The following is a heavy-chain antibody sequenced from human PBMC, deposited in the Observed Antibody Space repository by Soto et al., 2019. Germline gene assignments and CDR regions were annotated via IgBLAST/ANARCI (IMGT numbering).Heavy chain of an antibody. Sequence: PSETLSLTCDVSGGSIDNSHSFWGWVRQPPGRGLEFLGSVYYSGSTYYNPSLKSRVTISVDTSKNQFSLKLSSVTAADTAVYYCARGNRWLRLLYYLDYWGQGTLVTVSS. CDR3: ARGNRWLRLLYYLDY. CDR2: VYYSGST. CDR1: GGSIDNSHSF. J-gene: IGHJ4*02. V-gene: IGHV4-39*07. D-gene: IGHD5-12*01.